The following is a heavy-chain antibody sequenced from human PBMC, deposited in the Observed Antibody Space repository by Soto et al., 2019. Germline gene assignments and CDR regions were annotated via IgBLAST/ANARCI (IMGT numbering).Heavy chain of an antibody. Sequence: TWGSLILSCAASGFTFSSNYMSWVRQAPVKGLEWVSAISGSGGSTYYADSVKGRFTISGDNSKNTLYLQMNSLRAEDTAVYYCAKDKGYSSGWYLDYWGQGTLVAVSS. CDR1: GFTFSSNY. D-gene: IGHD6-19*01. CDR3: AKDKGYSSGWYLDY. CDR2: ISGSGGST. V-gene: IGHV3-23*01. J-gene: IGHJ4*02.